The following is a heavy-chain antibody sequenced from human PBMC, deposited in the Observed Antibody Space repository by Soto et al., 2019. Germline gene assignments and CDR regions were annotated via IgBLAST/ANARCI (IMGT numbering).Heavy chain of an antibody. CDR2: IFSSGST. V-gene: IGHV4-4*07. J-gene: IGHJ5*02. CDR3: VREGGDNWFDP. CDR1: GGSITDYS. Sequence: PSETLSLTCTVSGGSITDYSWVWIRQPAGKGLEWIGRIFSSGSTNYNPSLKGRITMSLDTSKNQFSLKLSSVTAADTAVYYCVREGGDNWFDPWGQGTLVTVSS. D-gene: IGHD3-16*01.